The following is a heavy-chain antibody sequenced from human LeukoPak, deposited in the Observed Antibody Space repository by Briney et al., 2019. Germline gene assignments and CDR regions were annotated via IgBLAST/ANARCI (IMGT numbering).Heavy chain of an antibody. CDR1: GYTFTGYY. V-gene: IGHV1-2*02. D-gene: IGHD3-3*01. J-gene: IGHJ4*02. CDR2: INPNSGGT. CDR3: ARDQKNWYYDFWSGYSG. Sequence: ASVKVSCKASGYTFTGYYIHWVRQAPGQGLEWMGWINPNSGGTNYAQKFQGRVTMTRDTSISTAYMELRSLRSDDTAVYYCARDQKNWYYDFWSGYSGWGQGTLVTVSS.